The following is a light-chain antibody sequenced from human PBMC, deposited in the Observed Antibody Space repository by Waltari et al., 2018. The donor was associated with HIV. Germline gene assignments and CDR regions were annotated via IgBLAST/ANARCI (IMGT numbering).Light chain of an antibody. CDR2: GAS. CDR1: QSINNT. J-gene: IGKJ4*02. Sequence: EIVMTQSPVNLSVSPGERGTLSCRASQSINNTLAWYQHKPGQAPRLLIYGASTRATGIPARFSGSGSGTDFSLNISTLQSEDFAVYFCQQYNNWPRTFGRGTKVEIK. CDR3: QQYNNWPRT. V-gene: IGKV3-15*01.